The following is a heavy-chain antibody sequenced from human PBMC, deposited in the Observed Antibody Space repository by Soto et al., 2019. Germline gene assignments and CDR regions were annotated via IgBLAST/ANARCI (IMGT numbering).Heavy chain of an antibody. J-gene: IGHJ4*02. CDR3: ASAKIGDYFQVY. D-gene: IGHD4-17*01. CDR2: LNSDGSTT. CDR1: GFTFSGYW. Sequence: EVQLVESGGGLVQPGGSLRLSCAVSGFTFSGYWMHWVRQAPGKGLVWVSRLNSDGSTTSYADSVKGRSTISRDNAKNTLYLQMDSLSAEDTAVYRCASAKIGDYFQVYWGQGTLVTVSS. V-gene: IGHV3-74*01.